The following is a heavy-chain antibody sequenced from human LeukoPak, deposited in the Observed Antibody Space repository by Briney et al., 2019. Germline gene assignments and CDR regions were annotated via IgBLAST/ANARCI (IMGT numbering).Heavy chain of an antibody. Sequence: WIRQPPGTGLEWVGRIRSKANSYATAYAASVKGRFTISRDDSKNTAYLQMNSLKTEDTAVYYCTRHGGYSYGNDYWGQGTLVTVSS. CDR3: TRHGGYSYGNDY. D-gene: IGHD5-18*01. CDR2: IRSKANSYAT. V-gene: IGHV3-73*01. J-gene: IGHJ4*02.